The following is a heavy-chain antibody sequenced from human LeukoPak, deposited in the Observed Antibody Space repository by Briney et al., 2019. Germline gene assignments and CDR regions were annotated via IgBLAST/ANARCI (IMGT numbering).Heavy chain of an antibody. D-gene: IGHD5-18*01. V-gene: IGHV4-34*01. J-gene: IGHJ4*02. CDR2: INHSGST. Sequence: SETLSLTCAVYGGSFSGYYWSWIRQSPGQGLEWIGEINHSGSTKYNPSLKSRVTISVDTSKNQFSLKLSSVTAADMAVYYCASTAMAYGDCFDYWGQGTLVTVSS. CDR3: ASTAMAYGDCFDY. CDR1: GGSFSGYY.